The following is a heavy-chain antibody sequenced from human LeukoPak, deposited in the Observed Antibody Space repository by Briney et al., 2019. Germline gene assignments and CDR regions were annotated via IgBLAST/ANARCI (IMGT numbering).Heavy chain of an antibody. D-gene: IGHD3-22*01. CDR2: INHSGST. CDR3: ARDRSPEGYYDSSHWDYYHGMDV. Sequence: SETLSLTCAVYGGSSSGYYWSWIRQPPGKGLEWIGEINHSGSTNYNPSLKSRVTISVDTSKNQFSLNLSSVTAADTAMYYCARDRSPEGYYDSSHWDYYHGMDVWGQGTTVTVSS. J-gene: IGHJ6*02. V-gene: IGHV4-34*01. CDR1: GGSSSGYY.